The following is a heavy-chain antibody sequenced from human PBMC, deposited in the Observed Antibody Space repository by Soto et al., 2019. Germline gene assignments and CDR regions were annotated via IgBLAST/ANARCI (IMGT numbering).Heavy chain of an antibody. CDR3: ARGGGAAAAY. Sequence: EVQLVESGGGLVQPGVSLRLSCAASGFTVCGNYMNWVRQAPGKGLEWVSVIYSDGSTYYADSVKGRFTISSDSSKNRLYLQMNRLRAEDTAVYYCARGGGAAAAYWGPGTLVTVSS. CDR1: GFTVCGNY. CDR2: IYSDGST. D-gene: IGHD6-13*01. V-gene: IGHV3-66*01. J-gene: IGHJ4*02.